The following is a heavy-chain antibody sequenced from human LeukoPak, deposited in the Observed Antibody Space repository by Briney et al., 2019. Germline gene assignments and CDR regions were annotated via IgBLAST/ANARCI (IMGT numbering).Heavy chain of an antibody. V-gene: IGHV3-66*02. J-gene: IGHJ6*03. CDR2: IYSAGYT. Sequence: QPGGSLRLSCAASGFTVSSNYMSWVRQAPGKGLEWVSVIYSAGYTYYADSVKGRFTISRDNSKNRVYLQMNSLKTEDTAVYYCAREGSGYSYFYYMDVWGKGTTVTVSS. CDR1: GFTVSSNY. CDR3: AREGSGYSYFYYMDV. D-gene: IGHD3-3*01.